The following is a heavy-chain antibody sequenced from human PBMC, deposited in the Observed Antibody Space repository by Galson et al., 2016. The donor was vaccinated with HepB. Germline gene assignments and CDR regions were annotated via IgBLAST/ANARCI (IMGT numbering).Heavy chain of an antibody. Sequence: SLRLSCAASGFIFSTYGIHWVRQAPGKGLEWVALIWYDGNNKFYANTVKGRFTIFRDNSKNTLYLQMNSLRAEDTAMYYCARVNSRYCSSTSCPGADYWGQGTLVTVSS. J-gene: IGHJ4*02. CDR2: IWYDGNNK. V-gene: IGHV3-33*01. D-gene: IGHD2-2*01. CDR1: GFIFSTYG. CDR3: ARVNSRYCSSTSCPGADY.